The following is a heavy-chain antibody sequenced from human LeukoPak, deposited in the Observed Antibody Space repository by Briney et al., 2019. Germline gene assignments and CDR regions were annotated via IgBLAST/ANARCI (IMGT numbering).Heavy chain of an antibody. J-gene: IGHJ4*02. Sequence: ASVTVSCKASGGTFSRNAISWVRQAPGQGPAGMGRIIPILGTAESAEKFQGRVTITADKTTTTAYMELSSLKSEDTALYYCARGKGFVGHFDYWGQGTLVTVSS. CDR2: IIPILGTA. D-gene: IGHD3-3*01. V-gene: IGHV1-69*04. CDR1: GGTFSRNA. CDR3: ARGKGFVGHFDY.